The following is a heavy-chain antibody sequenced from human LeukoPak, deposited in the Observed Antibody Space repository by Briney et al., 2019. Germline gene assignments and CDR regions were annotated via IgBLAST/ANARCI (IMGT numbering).Heavy chain of an antibody. CDR1: GYTFTSYD. CDR3: ARCYSSSWYPYYYYGMDV. V-gene: IGHV1-8*01. D-gene: IGHD6-13*01. J-gene: IGHJ6*02. CDR2: MNPNSGNT. Sequence: ASVKVSCKASGYTFTSYDSNWVRQATGQGLEWMGWMNPNSGNTGYAQKFQGRVTMTRNTSISTAYMELSSLRSEDTAVYYCARCYSSSWYPYYYYGMDVWGQGTTVTVSS.